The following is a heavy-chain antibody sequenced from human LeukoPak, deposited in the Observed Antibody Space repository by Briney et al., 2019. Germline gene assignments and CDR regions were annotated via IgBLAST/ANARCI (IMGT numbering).Heavy chain of an antibody. D-gene: IGHD3-16*01. J-gene: IGHJ4*02. V-gene: IGHV4-34*01. CDR1: GGSFSGYY. CDR3: ARGPVWGSSVDY. Sequence: SETLSLTCAVYGGSFSGYYWSWIRQPPGKGLEWIGEINHSGSTNYNPSLKSRVTISVDTSKNQFSLKLSSVTAADTAVYYCARGPVWGSSVDYWGQGTLVTVSS. CDR2: INHSGST.